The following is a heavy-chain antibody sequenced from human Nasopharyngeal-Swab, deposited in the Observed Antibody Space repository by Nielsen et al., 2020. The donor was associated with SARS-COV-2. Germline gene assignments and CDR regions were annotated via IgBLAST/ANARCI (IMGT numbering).Heavy chain of an antibody. CDR3: ARDLRYYYDSSGYPDV. CDR1: GFTFSSYA. J-gene: IGHJ6*04. D-gene: IGHD3-22*01. CDR2: ISYDGSNK. V-gene: IGHV3-30*04. Sequence: GESLKISCAASGFTFSSYAMHWVRQAPGKGLEWVAVISYDGSNKYYADSVKGRFTISRDNAKNSLYLQMNSLRAEDTAVYYCARDLRYYYDSSGYPDVWGKGTTVTVSS.